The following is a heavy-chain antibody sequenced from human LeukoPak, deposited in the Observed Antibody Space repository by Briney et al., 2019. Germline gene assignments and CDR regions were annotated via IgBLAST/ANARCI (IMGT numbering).Heavy chain of an antibody. V-gene: IGHV4-34*01. CDR3: ARGLGLRWQYFDY. Sequence: ASETLSLTCAVYGGSFSGYYWSWIRQPPGKGLEWIGEINHSGSTNYNPSLKSRVPISVDTSKNQFSLKLSSVTAADTAVYYCARGLGLRWQYFDYWGQGTLVTVSS. CDR2: INHSGST. J-gene: IGHJ4*02. CDR1: GGSFSGYY. D-gene: IGHD4-23*01.